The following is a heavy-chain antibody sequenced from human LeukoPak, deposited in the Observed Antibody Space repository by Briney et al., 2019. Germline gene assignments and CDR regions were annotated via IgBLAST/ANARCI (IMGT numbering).Heavy chain of an antibody. Sequence: PGGSLRLSCAASGFTFSSYAMSWVRQAPGKGLEWVSAISGSGGSTHYADSVKGRFTISRDNSKNTLYLQMNSLRAEDTAVYYCAKDIQYYYDSSGYYYFDYWGQGTLVTVSS. J-gene: IGHJ4*02. CDR1: GFTFSSYA. CDR3: AKDIQYYYDSSGYYYFDY. V-gene: IGHV3-23*01. D-gene: IGHD3-22*01. CDR2: ISGSGGST.